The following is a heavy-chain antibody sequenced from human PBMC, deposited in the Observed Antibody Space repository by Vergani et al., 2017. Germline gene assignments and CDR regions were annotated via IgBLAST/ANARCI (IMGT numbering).Heavy chain of an antibody. D-gene: IGHD3-3*01. CDR1: GGSISSGGYY. V-gene: IGHV4-31*03. J-gene: IGHJ4*02. CDR2: IYYSGST. Sequence: QVQLQESGPGLVKPSQTLSLTCTVSGGSISSGGYYWSWIRQHPGKGLEWSGYIYYSGSTYYNQSLKSRVTISVDTSKNQFSLKLSSVTAAETAVYYGAGGRGVWSALDYWGQGTLVTVSS. CDR3: AGGRGVWSALDY.